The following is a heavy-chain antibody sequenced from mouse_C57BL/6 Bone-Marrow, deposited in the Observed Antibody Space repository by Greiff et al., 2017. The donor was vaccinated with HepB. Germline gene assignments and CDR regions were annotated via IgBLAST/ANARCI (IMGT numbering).Heavy chain of an antibody. CDR1: GYSFTDYN. V-gene: IGHV1-39*01. CDR3: ARHHYYGSSLRY. J-gene: IGHJ2*01. CDR2: INPNYGTT. D-gene: IGHD1-1*01. Sequence: EVQGVESGPELVKPGASVKISCKASGYSFTDYNMNWVKQSNGKSLEWIGVINPNYGTTSYNQKFKGKATLTVDQSSSTAYMQLNSLTSEDSAVYYCARHHYYGSSLRYWGQGTTLTVSS.